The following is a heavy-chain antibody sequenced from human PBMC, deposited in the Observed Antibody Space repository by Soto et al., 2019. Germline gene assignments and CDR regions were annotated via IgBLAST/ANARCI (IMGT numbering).Heavy chain of an antibody. CDR2: INAGNGNT. V-gene: IGHV1-3*01. CDR1: GPTFTSSA. J-gene: IGHJ4*02. Sequence: ASVKVSCKASGPTFTSSAVQCVRQAPGQRLERMGWINAGNGNTKYSQKFQGRVTITRDTSASTAYMELSSLRSEDTAVYYCARGITLPTPLDYWGQGTLVTVS. D-gene: IGHD1-20*01. CDR3: ARGITLPTPLDY.